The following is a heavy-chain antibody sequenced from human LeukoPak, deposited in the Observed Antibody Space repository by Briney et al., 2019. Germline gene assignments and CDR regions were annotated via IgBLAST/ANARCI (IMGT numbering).Heavy chain of an antibody. CDR3: APFVVVTAGDY. CDR1: GFTLSNYW. V-gene: IGHV3-74*01. Sequence: PGGSLRLSCSASGFTLSNYWMHGVRQAPGKGLAWVARLHSNVAVTTYADAVKGRFTISRDTAKNTLYLQINSLRVEDTAVYYCAPFVVVTAGDYWGQGTLVTVSS. D-gene: IGHD2-21*02. CDR2: LHSNVAVT. J-gene: IGHJ4*01.